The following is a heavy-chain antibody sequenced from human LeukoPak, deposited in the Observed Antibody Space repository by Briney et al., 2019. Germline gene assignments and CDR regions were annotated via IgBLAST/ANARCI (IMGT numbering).Heavy chain of an antibody. V-gene: IGHV3-30*04. D-gene: IGHD2-15*01. J-gene: IGHJ3*02. CDR1: GFTFSSYA. Sequence: GGSLRLSCAASGFTFSSYAMHWVRQAPGKGLEWVAVISYDGSNKYYADSVKGRFTISRDNSKNTLYLQMNSLRAEDTAVYYCASTYCSGGSCYSDDAFDIWGQGTMVTVSS. CDR3: ASTYCSGGSCYSDDAFDI. CDR2: ISYDGSNK.